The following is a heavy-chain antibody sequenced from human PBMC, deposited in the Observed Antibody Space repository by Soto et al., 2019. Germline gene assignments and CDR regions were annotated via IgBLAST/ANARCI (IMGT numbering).Heavy chain of an antibody. J-gene: IGHJ4*02. CDR2: IYYSGST. D-gene: IGHD3-10*01. Sequence: SETLSLTCTVSGGSISSGDYYWSWIRQPPGKGLEWIGYIYYSGSTYYNPSLKSRVTISVDTSKNQFSLKLTSVTAADTAIYFCARLVYDTRLNYMYFDFWGQGALVTVSS. V-gene: IGHV4-30-4*01. CDR1: GGSISSGDYY. CDR3: ARLVYDTRLNYMYFDF.